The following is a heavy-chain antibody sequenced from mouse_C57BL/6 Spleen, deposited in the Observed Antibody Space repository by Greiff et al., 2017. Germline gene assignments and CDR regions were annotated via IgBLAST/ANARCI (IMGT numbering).Heavy chain of an antibody. CDR2: INPNNGGT. Sequence: EVQLQQSGPELVKPGASVKISCKASGYTFTDYYMNWVKQSHGKSLEWIGDINPNNGGTSYKQKFKGKATLTVDKSSSTAYMELRSLTSEDSAVYYCARSRALYGNHWYFEVWGTGTTVTVAS. D-gene: IGHD2-1*01. CDR1: GYTFTDYY. V-gene: IGHV1-26*01. J-gene: IGHJ1*03. CDR3: ARSRALYGNHWYFEV.